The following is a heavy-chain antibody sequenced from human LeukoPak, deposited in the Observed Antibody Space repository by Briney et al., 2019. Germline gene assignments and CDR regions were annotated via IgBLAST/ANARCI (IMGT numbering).Heavy chain of an antibody. V-gene: IGHV1-8*01. CDR3: VRVDTMVQGFIGY. D-gene: IGHD3-10*01. CDR1: GYTFTRYD. CDR2: MYPCRCNK. J-gene: IGHJ1*01. Sequence: SVTVSCKASGYTFTRYDINWVRQAAGQGLDGMGWMYPCRCNKDYAHKLQGRVTMTRNSSISTADIDPSSLRSQDTAVCLCVRVDTMVQGFIGYCGQGPRVTVTS.